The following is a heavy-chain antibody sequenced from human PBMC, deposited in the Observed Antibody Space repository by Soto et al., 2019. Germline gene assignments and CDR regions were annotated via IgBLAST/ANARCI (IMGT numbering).Heavy chain of an antibody. CDR2: ISSNGGST. Sequence: EVQLVESGGGLVQPGGSLRLSCATSGFTFSSYAMHWVRQAPGKGLEYVSAISSNGGSTYYATSVKGRFNISRDNSKNTLYRQTGSLRAEDMAVYYCARNYGGNSYAFDIWGQGTMVTVSS. CDR1: GFTFSSYA. CDR3: ARNYGGNSYAFDI. V-gene: IGHV3-64*01. J-gene: IGHJ3*02. D-gene: IGHD2-21*02.